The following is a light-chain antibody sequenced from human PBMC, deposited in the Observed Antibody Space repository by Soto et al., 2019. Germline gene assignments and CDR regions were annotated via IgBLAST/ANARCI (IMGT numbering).Light chain of an antibody. J-gene: IGKJ4*01. CDR2: DAS. CDR3: QPRSNCPLT. CDR1: QSVSSY. V-gene: IGKV3-11*01. Sequence: EIVLTQSPATLSLSPGERATLSCRASQSVSSYLAWYQQKPGQAPRLLIYDASNRATGIPARFSGSGSGTDFTLTIRSREPEDVAVYYCQPRSNCPLTFGGWTKVEIK.